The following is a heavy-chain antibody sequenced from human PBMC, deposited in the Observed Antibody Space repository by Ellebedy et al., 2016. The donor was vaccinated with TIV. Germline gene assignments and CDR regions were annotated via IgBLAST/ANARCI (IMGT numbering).Heavy chain of an antibody. CDR3: VRRRIAAAGRSFDY. CDR2: INTAETTT. D-gene: IGHD6-13*01. Sequence: PGGSLRLSCAASGFTSNSFWMHWVRQAPGKGLVWVSRINTAETTTNYADSVKGRFTISRDNAKNTLYLQMNSLRAEETAVYYCVRRRIAAAGRSFDYWGQGTLVTVSS. V-gene: IGHV3-74*01. CDR1: GFTSNSFW. J-gene: IGHJ4*02.